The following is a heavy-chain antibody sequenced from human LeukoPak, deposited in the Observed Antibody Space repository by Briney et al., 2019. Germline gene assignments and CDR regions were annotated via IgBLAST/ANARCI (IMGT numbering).Heavy chain of an antibody. D-gene: IGHD3-10*01. CDR1: GGSINSDSYY. Sequence: SETLSLTCTVSGGSINSDSYYWVWIRQPPGKGLEWIGSIHYSGSTYYNPSLKSRITISIDTSKSQFSLKLSSVTAADTAVYYCARDREFGRFNWFDPWGQGTLVTVSS. J-gene: IGHJ5*02. CDR2: IHYSGST. CDR3: ARDREFGRFNWFDP. V-gene: IGHV4-39*07.